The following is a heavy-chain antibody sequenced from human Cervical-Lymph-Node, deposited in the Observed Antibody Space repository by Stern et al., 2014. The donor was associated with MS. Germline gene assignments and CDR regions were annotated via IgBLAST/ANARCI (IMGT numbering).Heavy chain of an antibody. CDR3: ARRKGSNDWFDP. Sequence: VQLVQSGAEVKKPGESLKISCKGSGFSFSSYWIAWVRQMPGRGLEYMGIIYPGDSDTKYSPSFEGQVTISADKSDNTAFLQWSSLKTSDTAIYYCARRKGSNDWFDPWGQGTLVTVSS. CDR2: IYPGDSDT. CDR1: GFSFSSYW. D-gene: IGHD4-11*01. J-gene: IGHJ5*02. V-gene: IGHV5-51*03.